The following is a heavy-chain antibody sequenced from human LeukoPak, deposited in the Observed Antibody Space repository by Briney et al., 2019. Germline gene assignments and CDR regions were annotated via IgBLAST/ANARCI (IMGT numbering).Heavy chain of an antibody. V-gene: IGHV3-30*18. CDR3: AKRPSDYGDYVSYFDY. D-gene: IGHD4-17*01. J-gene: IGHJ4*02. CDR2: ISDDGRSK. Sequence: GGSLRLSCAASGFSFISYGMHWVRQAPGKGLEWVGVISDDGRSKDYADSVKGRFTISRDNSKDTLYLQMNSLRGEDTAVYYCAKRPSDYGDYVSYFDYWGQGTLVTVSS. CDR1: GFSFISYG.